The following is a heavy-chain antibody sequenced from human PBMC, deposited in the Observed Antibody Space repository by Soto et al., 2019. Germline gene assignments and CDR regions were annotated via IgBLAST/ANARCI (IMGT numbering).Heavy chain of an antibody. Sequence: QLQLQESGSGLVKPSQTLSLTCAVSGGSISSGGYSWSWIRQPPGKGLEWIGYIYHSGSTYYNPSLKSRVTISVDWSKNQFSLKLSSVTAADTAVYYCASSHAGAHITAAVHWGQGTLVTVSS. CDR3: ASSHAGAHITAAVH. J-gene: IGHJ4*02. D-gene: IGHD6-13*01. V-gene: IGHV4-30-2*01. CDR2: IYHSGST. CDR1: GGSISSGGYS.